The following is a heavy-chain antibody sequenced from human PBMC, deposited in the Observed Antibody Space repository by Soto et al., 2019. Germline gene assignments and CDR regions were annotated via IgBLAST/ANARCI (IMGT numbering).Heavy chain of an antibody. Sequence: SETLSLTCTVSGGSISSGGYYWSWIRQHPGKGLEWIGYIYYSGSTYYNPSLKSRVTISVDTSKNQFSLKLSSVTAADTAVYYCARAYYYDSSGYYCDYWGQGTLVTVSS. V-gene: IGHV4-31*03. CDR1: GGSISSGGYY. CDR3: ARAYYYDSSGYYCDY. D-gene: IGHD3-22*01. J-gene: IGHJ4*02. CDR2: IYYSGST.